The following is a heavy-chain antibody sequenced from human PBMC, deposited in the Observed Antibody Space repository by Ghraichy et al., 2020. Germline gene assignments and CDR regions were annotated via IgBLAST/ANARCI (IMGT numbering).Heavy chain of an antibody. V-gene: IGHV3-30*18. CDR3: AKDRHPSGSYRYYFDY. CDR2: ISYDGSNK. J-gene: IGHJ4*02. Sequence: GGSLRLSCAASGFTFSSYGMHWVRQAPGKGLEWVAVISYDGSNKYYADSVKGRFTISRDNSKNTLYLQMNSLRAEDMAVYYCAKDRHPSGSYRYYFDYWGQGTLVTVSS. D-gene: IGHD1-26*01. CDR1: GFTFSSYG.